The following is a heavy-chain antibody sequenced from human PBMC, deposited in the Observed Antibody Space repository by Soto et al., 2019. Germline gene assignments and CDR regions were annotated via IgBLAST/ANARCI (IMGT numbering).Heavy chain of an antibody. J-gene: IGHJ4*02. Sequence: AGGSLRLSCAASGFTFDSYAMNWVRQAPGKGLEWVSTISGSGGSTYYADSVKGRFTISRDNSKNTLYLQMNSLRVEDTAVYYCARGPMQFAFFDYWGQGTLVTVSS. D-gene: IGHD3-10*01. V-gene: IGHV3-23*01. CDR3: ARGPMQFAFFDY. CDR1: GFTFDSYA. CDR2: ISGSGGST.